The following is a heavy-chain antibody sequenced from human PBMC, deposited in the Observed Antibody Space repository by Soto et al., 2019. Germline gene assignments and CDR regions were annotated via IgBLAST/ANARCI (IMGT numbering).Heavy chain of an antibody. CDR2: IYSGGST. Sequence: PSETLSLTCTVSGGSISSYYWNWIRQPAGKGLEWIGRIYSGGSTIYNPSFNSRVTMSVDTSKNQFSLKLSSVTAADTAVYYCARDEGGYSYGISFDYWGRGTLVTVSS. CDR3: ARDEGGYSYGISFDY. CDR1: GGSISSYY. V-gene: IGHV4-4*07. D-gene: IGHD5-18*01. J-gene: IGHJ4*02.